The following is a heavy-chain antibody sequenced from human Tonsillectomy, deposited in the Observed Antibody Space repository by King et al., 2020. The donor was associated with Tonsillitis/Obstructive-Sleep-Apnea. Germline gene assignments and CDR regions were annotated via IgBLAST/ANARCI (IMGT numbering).Heavy chain of an antibody. Sequence: VQLQQWGAGLLKPSETLSLTCAVSSGSFSGYYWSWIRQPPGKGLEWIGAVNHRGSTNYNPSLQSRVTISVDTSKNQFSLKLSSVTAADTAVYFCARDEYCNNGVCSVGLRFDPWGQGNLVAVSS. D-gene: IGHD2-8*01. CDR2: VNHRGST. CDR3: ARDEYCNNGVCSVGLRFDP. J-gene: IGHJ5*02. CDR1: SGSFSGYY. V-gene: IGHV4-34*01.